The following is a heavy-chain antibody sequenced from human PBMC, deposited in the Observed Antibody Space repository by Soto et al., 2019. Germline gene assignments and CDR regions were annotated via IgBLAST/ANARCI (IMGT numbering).Heavy chain of an antibody. Sequence: EVQLLESGGGRIQPGGSLRLSCAASGFTFSSYAMNWVRQVPGKGLQWVSGISGSGSSTYYSDSVRGRFTISRDNSRNTLYLQISSLRVEDPAIYYCAKGDRNQPAVVDYWGQGALVTVSS. CDR2: ISGSGSST. D-gene: IGHD2-2*01. CDR3: AKGDRNQPAVVDY. CDR1: GFTFSSYA. V-gene: IGHV3-23*01. J-gene: IGHJ4*02.